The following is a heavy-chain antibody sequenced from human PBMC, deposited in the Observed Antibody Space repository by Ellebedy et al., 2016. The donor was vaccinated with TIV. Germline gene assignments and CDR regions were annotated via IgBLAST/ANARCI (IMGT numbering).Heavy chain of an antibody. CDR2: ISFDGSIT. CDR3: ARHRPLAYCGGDCFAFDI. Sequence: GGSLRLSCVGSGFTFTGHYMYWLRQVPGEGLVWLARISFDGSITGYADSVKGRFTISRDNAKNSLYLQMNSLRAEDTAVYYCARHRPLAYCGGDCFAFDIWGQGTMVTVSS. V-gene: IGHV3-74*01. J-gene: IGHJ3*02. D-gene: IGHD2-21*02. CDR1: GFTFTGHY.